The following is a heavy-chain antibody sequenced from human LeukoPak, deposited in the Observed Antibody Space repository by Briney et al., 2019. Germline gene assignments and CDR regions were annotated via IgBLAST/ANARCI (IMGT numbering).Heavy chain of an antibody. D-gene: IGHD5-18*01. CDR3: ARARGYSYGILDQ. CDR2: ISSSGATT. J-gene: IGHJ4*02. CDR1: GFTFSTFD. Sequence: GGSLRLSCASSGFTFSTFDMNWVRHDPGKGLEWVSFISSSGATTSYADSVKGRFTVSRDNAKNSLYLQMNSLRTEDTALYYCARARGYSYGILDQWGQGTLVTVSS. V-gene: IGHV3-48*03.